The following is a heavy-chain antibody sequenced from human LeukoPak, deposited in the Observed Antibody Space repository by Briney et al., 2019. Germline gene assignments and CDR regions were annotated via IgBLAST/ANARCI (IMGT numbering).Heavy chain of an antibody. D-gene: IGHD3-22*01. V-gene: IGHV3-7*01. CDR3: ARDYYDGSGYYPGPFDY. CDR2: IKEDGSEK. Sequence: GGSLRLSCAASPFTSSGHWMSWVRQAPGKGLEWVANIKEDGSEKYYLDTVKGRFTISRDNAKNSLHLQINSLRVEDTAVYYCARDYYDGSGYYPGPFDYWGQGTLVTVSS. J-gene: IGHJ4*02. CDR1: PFTSSGHW.